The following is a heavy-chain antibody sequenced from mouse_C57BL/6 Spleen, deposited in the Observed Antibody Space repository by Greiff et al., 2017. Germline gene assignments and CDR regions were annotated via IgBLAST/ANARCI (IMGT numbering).Heavy chain of an antibody. CDR3: ARRYWDGGFAY. V-gene: IGHV1-26*01. D-gene: IGHD4-1*01. J-gene: IGHJ3*01. CDR2: INPNNGGT. Sequence: VQLQQSGPELVKPGASVKISCKASGYTFTDYYMNWVKQSHGKSLEWIGDINPNNGGTSYNQKFKGKDTLTVDKSSSTAYMELRSLTSEDSAVYYCARRYWDGGFAYWGQGTLVTVVA. CDR1: GYTFTDYY.